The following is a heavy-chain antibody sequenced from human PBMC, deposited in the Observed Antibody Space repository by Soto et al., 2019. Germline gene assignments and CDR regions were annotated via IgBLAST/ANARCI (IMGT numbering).Heavy chain of an antibody. Sequence: PSETLSLTCTVSGGSISSGGYYWSWIRQHPGKGLEWIGYIYYSGSTYYNPSLKSRVTISVDTSKNQFSLKLSSVTAADTAVYYCARDGRTYYXFWSGYYRANGGYGMDVWGQGTTVTVSS. CDR1: GGSISSGGYY. CDR2: IYYSGST. V-gene: IGHV4-31*03. CDR3: ARDGRTYYXFWSGYYRANGGYGMDV. J-gene: IGHJ6*02. D-gene: IGHD3-3*01.